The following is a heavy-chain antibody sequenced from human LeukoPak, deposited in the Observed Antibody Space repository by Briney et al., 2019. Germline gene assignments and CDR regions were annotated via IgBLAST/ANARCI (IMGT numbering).Heavy chain of an antibody. V-gene: IGHV3-48*03. D-gene: IGHD6-19*01. J-gene: IGHJ4*02. CDR1: GFTFSSYE. Sequence: PGGSLRLSCAASGFTFSSYEMNWVRQAPGKGLEWVSYISSSSTIYYADSVKGRFTISRDNAKNSLYLQMNSLRAEDTAVYYCASRFSSGWNSIDYWGQGTLVTVSS. CDR2: ISSSSTI. CDR3: ASRFSSGWNSIDY.